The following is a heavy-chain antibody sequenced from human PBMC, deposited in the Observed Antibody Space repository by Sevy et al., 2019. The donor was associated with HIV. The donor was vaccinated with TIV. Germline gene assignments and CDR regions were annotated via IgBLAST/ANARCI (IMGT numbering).Heavy chain of an antibody. J-gene: IGHJ3*02. CDR2: ICYSGST. CDR3: ARHPEDSSSWYWAEGNAFYI. CDR1: GGSISSSSYY. D-gene: IGHD6-13*01. Sequence: SETLSLTCTVSGGSISSSSYYWGWIRQPPGKGLEWIGSICYSGSTYYNPSLKSRVTISVDTSKNQFSLRRSSVTAADTAVYYCARHPEDSSSWYWAEGNAFYIWGQGTMVTVSS. V-gene: IGHV4-39*01.